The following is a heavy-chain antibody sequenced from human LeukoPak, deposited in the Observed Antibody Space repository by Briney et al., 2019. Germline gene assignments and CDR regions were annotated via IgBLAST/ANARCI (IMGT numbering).Heavy chain of an antibody. CDR3: ARVASDYYGSGSYSYYFDY. D-gene: IGHD3-10*01. CDR1: GGSISSGGYY. Sequence: SETLSLTCTVSGGSISSGGYYWSWIRQHPGQGLEWIGYIYYSGSTYYNPSLKSRVTISVDTSKNQFSLKLSSVTAADTAVYYCARVASDYYGSGSYSYYFDYWGQGTLVTVSS. V-gene: IGHV4-31*03. J-gene: IGHJ4*02. CDR2: IYYSGST.